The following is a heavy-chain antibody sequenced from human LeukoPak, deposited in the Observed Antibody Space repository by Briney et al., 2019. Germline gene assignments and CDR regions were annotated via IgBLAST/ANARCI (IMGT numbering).Heavy chain of an antibody. D-gene: IGHD2-2*01. J-gene: IGHJ4*02. CDR2: ITWDGGMT. Sequence: PGGSLRLSCAASGFTLDDYTFHWVRQAPGKGVEWVSLITWDGGMTYYADSVKGRFTISRDNSKNSVYLQMNSLRTEDTALYYCTKDRYCTTTSCPLDYWGQGTLVTVSS. CDR1: GFTLDDYT. V-gene: IGHV3-43*01. CDR3: TKDRYCTTTSCPLDY.